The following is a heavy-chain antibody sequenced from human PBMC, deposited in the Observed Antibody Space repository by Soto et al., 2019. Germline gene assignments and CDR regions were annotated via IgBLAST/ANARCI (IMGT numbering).Heavy chain of an antibody. J-gene: IGHJ4*02. CDR3: ARSGYSSSHFDY. CDR2: INPSGGST. V-gene: IGHV1-46*01. D-gene: IGHD6-6*01. Sequence: QVQLVQSGAEVKKPGASVKVSCKASGYTFTSYYVHWVRQAPGQGLEWMGIINPSGGSTSYAQKCQGSVTMKRDKSTGTVYKELSSLRSEDTAVYYCARSGYSSSHFDYWGQGTLVTVSS. CDR1: GYTFTSYY.